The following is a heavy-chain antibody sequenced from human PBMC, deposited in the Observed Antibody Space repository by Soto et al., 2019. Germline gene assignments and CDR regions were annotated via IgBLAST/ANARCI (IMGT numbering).Heavy chain of an antibody. V-gene: IGHV3-9*01. J-gene: IGHJ4*02. CDR2: VSWNSGNI. CDR1: GFTFDDYA. D-gene: IGHD1-26*01. CDR3: AKDNWELWYYFDY. Sequence: EVQLVESGGGLVQPGRSLRLSCAASGFTFDDYAMHWVRQAPGKGLEWVSGVSWNSGNIGYADSVKGRFTISRDNAKNTLYLQLNSLRAEDTALYYCAKDNWELWYYFDYWGQGTLVTVSS.